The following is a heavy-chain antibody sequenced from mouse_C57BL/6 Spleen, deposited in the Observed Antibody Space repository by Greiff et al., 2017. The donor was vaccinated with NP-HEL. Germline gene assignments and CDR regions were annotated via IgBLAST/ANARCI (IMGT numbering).Heavy chain of an antibody. Sequence: EVMLVESGGGLVKPGGSLKLSCAASGFTFSDYGMHWVRQAPEKGLEWVAYISSGSSTIYYADTVKGRFTISRDNAKITLFLQMTSLRSEDTAMYYCARPFYDYDVWFAYWGQGTLVTVSA. CDR1: GFTFSDYG. CDR2: ISSGSSTI. D-gene: IGHD2-4*01. J-gene: IGHJ3*01. V-gene: IGHV5-17*01. CDR3: ARPFYDYDVWFAY.